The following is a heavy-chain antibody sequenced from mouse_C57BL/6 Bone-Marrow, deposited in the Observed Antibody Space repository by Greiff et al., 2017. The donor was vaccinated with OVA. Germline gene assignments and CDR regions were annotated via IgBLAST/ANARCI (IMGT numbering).Heavy chain of an antibody. CDR3: TRDRGAYYGNYNYAMDY. D-gene: IGHD2-10*01. Sequence: EVQLVESGEGLVKPGGSLKLSCAASGFTFSSYAMSWVRQTPEKRLEWVAYISSGGDYIYYADTVKGRFTISRDNARNTLYLQMSSLKSEDTAMYYCTRDRGAYYGNYNYAMDYWGQGTSVTVSS. CDR1: GFTFSSYA. CDR2: ISSGGDYI. J-gene: IGHJ4*01. V-gene: IGHV5-9-1*02.